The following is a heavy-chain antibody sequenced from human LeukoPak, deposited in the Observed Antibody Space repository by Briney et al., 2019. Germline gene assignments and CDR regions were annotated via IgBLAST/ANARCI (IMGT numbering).Heavy chain of an antibody. Sequence: GGSLRLSCTASGIPFWRHAMNRVRQAPGKGLEWVSGIYGAATATYYADSVKGRFTISRDNSKNTLWLQMNSLRAEDTAVYYCAKSLHDSTTFWSEFRGFDVWGQGTMVTVSS. CDR3: AKSLHDSTTFWSEFRGFDV. D-gene: IGHD2/OR15-2a*01. J-gene: IGHJ3*01. CDR2: IYGAATAT. V-gene: IGHV3-23*01. CDR1: GIPFWRHA.